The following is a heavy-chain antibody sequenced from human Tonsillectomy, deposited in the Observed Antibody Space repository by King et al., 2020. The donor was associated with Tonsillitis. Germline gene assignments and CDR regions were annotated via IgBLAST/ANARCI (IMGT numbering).Heavy chain of an antibody. V-gene: IGHV1-2*02. CDR2: INPNSGGT. CDR1: GYTFTGYY. J-gene: IGHJ4*02. D-gene: IGHD1-7*01. Sequence: QLVQSGAEVKKPGASVKVSCKASGYTFTGYYMHWVRQAPGQGLEWMGWINPNSGGTNYAQKFQGRVTMTRATSISTAYMELSRLRSDDTAVYYCAREYNWNYVGYFDYWGQGTLVTVSS. CDR3: AREYNWNYVGYFDY.